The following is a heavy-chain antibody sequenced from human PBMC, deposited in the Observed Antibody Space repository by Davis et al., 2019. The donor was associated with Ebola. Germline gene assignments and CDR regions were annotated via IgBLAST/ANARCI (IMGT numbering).Heavy chain of an antibody. Sequence: GESLKISCKGSGYSFTSYWIGWVRQMPGKGLEWMGIIYPGDSDTRYSPSFQGQVTISADKSISTAYLQWTNLKASDTAIYYCAISPHNYDFWGGYLDYWGQGSLVTVS. CDR3: AISPHNYDFWGGYLDY. V-gene: IGHV5-51*01. CDR1: GYSFTSYW. CDR2: IYPGDSDT. J-gene: IGHJ4*02. D-gene: IGHD3-3*01.